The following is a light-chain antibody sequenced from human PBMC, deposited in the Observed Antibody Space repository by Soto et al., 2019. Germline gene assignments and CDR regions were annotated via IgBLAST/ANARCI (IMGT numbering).Light chain of an antibody. V-gene: IGLV8-61*01. CDR1: SGSVSTTYY. J-gene: IGLJ3*02. CDR2: STN. Sequence: QTAVTQEPSFSVSPGGTVTLTCGLSSGSVSTTYYPSWYQQTPGQAPRTLIYSTNTRSSGVPDRFSGSILGNKAALTITGAQADDEADYYCVLYMSSGISVFGGGTKLTVL. CDR3: VLYMSSGISV.